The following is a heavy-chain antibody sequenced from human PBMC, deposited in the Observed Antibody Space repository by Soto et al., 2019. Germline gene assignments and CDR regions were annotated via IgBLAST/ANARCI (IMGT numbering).Heavy chain of an antibody. CDR1: GYTFTNYS. V-gene: IGHV1-3*01. J-gene: IGHJ4*02. CDR3: ARDGFVVPAASNRYYFDY. Sequence: GASVKVSCKASGYTFTNYSMHWVRQAPGQRLEWMGWINAGNGNTKYSQKFQGRVTITRDTSASTAYMELSSLRSEDTAVYYCARDGFVVPAASNRYYFDYWGQGTLVTFSS. CDR2: INAGNGNT. D-gene: IGHD2-2*01.